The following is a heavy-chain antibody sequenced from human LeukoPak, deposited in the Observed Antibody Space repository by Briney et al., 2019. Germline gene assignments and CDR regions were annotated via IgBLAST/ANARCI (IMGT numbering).Heavy chain of an antibody. CDR3: AKGRDGSTTFYTALDY. CDR2: ISGDGGTT. CDR1: GFTFDDYA. D-gene: IGHD3-10*01. V-gene: IGHV3-43*02. Sequence: GGSLRLSCAASGFTFDDYAMHWVRQAPGKGLEWVSLISGDGGTTDYADSMRDRFTISRDNSMNTLYLQMNSLRAEDTAVYYCAKGRDGSTTFYTALDYWGQGILVTVSS. J-gene: IGHJ4*02.